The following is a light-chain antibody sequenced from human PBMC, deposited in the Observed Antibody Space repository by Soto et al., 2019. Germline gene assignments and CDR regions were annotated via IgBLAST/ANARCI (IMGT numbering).Light chain of an antibody. J-gene: IGKJ2*01. Sequence: EIVLTQSPGTLSLSPGERATLSCRASQSVGGNSLAWYRHQPGQAPRLLIYGASSRATDIPDRFSGSASGPDFTLTISRLEPEDFAVYYCHHYGSSRDTFGQGTKLEIK. CDR3: HHYGSSRDT. CDR1: QSVGGNS. V-gene: IGKV3-20*01. CDR2: GAS.